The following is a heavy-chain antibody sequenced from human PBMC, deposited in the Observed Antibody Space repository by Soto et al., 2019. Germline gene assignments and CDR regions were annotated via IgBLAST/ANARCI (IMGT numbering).Heavy chain of an antibody. J-gene: IGHJ6*02. CDR2: IYYSGST. V-gene: IGHV4-31*03. D-gene: IGHD2-2*01. CDR1: GDSISSTNNY. Sequence: QVQLRESGPGLVKPSQTLSLTCTVSGDSISSTNNYWSWIRQHPGKGLEWIGYIYYSGSTYYNPSLKSRPAISVDTSKNQFSLKLSSVTAADTAVYYCARTVCSSASCYGYYYYGLDVWGQGTTVTVSS. CDR3: ARTVCSSASCYGYYYYGLDV.